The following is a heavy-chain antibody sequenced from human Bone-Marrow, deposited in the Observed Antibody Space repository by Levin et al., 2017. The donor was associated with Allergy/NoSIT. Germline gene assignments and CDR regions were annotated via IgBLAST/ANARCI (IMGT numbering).Heavy chain of an antibody. CDR1: GLRFTSSW. J-gene: IGHJ4*02. CDR3: ARVFRAANSFDY. V-gene: IGHV5-51*01. Sequence: GGSLRLSCQASGLRFTSSWIAWVRHTPAKGLEWMGTIHVGDSDATYSPAFQGQVTISVDKSATTTYLQWTSLQASDTAIYYCARVFRAANSFDYWGQGTPLTVS. D-gene: IGHD2/OR15-2a*01. CDR2: IHVGDSDA.